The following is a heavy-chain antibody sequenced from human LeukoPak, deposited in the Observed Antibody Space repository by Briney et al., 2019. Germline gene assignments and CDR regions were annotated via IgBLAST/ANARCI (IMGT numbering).Heavy chain of an antibody. CDR3: ARSAVNTADFDY. J-gene: IGHJ4*02. Sequence: PSETLSLTCTISGGSISSSSYYWGWIRQPPGKGLEWIGSIYYSGSTYYNPSLKSRVTISVDTSTNQFSLKLSSVTAADTAVYYCARSAVNTADFDYWGQGTLVTVSS. V-gene: IGHV4-39*07. D-gene: IGHD3-22*01. CDR1: GGSISSSSYY. CDR2: IYYSGST.